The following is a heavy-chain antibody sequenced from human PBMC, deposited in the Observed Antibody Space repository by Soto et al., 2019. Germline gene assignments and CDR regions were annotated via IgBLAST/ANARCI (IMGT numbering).Heavy chain of an antibody. CDR2: IYYSGST. CDR1: GGSLSSSSYY. J-gene: IGHJ6*02. V-gene: IGHV4-39*01. Sequence: SETLSPTCPVSGGSLSSSSYYWGWVRPPPGGGGEWIGSIYYSGSTYYNPSLKSRVTISVDTSKNQFSLKLSSVTAADTAVYYCARLSRITMIVVPDYYGMDVWGQGTTVTVSS. D-gene: IGHD3-22*01. CDR3: ARLSRITMIVVPDYYGMDV.